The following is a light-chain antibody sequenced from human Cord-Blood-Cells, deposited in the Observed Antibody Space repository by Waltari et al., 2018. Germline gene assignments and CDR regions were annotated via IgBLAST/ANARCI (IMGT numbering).Light chain of an antibody. CDR3: CSYAGSYTWV. CDR2: DVL. J-gene: IGLJ3*02. CDR1: SSDVGGYNY. Sequence: QSALPQPRSVSGSPGQSVTISCTGTSSDVGGYNYAPWYQQHPGKAPKLMIYDVLKRPSGVPDRFSGSKSGNTASLTISGLQAEDEADYYCCSYAGSYTWVFGGGTKLTVL. V-gene: IGLV2-11*01.